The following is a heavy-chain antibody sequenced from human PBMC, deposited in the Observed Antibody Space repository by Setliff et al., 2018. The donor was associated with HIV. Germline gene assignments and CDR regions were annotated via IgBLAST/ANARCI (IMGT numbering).Heavy chain of an antibody. CDR1: GYSFSSYA. D-gene: IGHD4-4*01. Sequence: ASVKVSCQASGYSFSSYAISWVRQAPGQGLEWMGWISAYNGHTNYAQKFQDRVTMTTDTTTNTAHMELSSLGSDDTAVYYCAKTSPKDGYSYDFWGQGTLVTVSS. J-gene: IGHJ4*02. V-gene: IGHV1-18*01. CDR3: AKTSPKDGYSYDF. CDR2: ISAYNGHT.